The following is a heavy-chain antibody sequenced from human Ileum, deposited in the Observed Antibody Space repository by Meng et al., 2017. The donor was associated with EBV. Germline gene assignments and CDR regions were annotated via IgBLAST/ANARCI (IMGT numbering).Heavy chain of an antibody. CDR1: GGSISGYY. CDR2: IDDSGST. V-gene: IGHV4-59*01. D-gene: IGHD6-19*01. Sequence: QVQLQESGPGLVKPSVXLSLTCTVSGGSISGYYWTWVRQPPGKGLEWIGYIDDSGSTNYNPSLKSRVTISRDTSKNQFSLKLSSVTAADTAVYYCARGGGRYLYWGQGTLVTVSS. J-gene: IGHJ4*02. CDR3: ARGGGRYLY.